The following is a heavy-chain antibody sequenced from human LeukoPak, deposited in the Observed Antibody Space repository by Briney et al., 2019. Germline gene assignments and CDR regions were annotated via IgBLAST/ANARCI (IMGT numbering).Heavy chain of an antibody. V-gene: IGHV1-69*05. CDR2: IIPIFGTA. J-gene: IGHJ6*02. CDR1: GGTFSSYA. CDR3: ARGVRVSQSQWLVRDYYYYYGMDV. Sequence: SVKVSCKASGGTFSSYAISWVRQAPGQGLEWMGGIIPIFGTANYAQKLQGRVTMTTDTSTSTAYMELRSLRSDDTAVYYCARGVRVSQSQWLVRDYYYYYGMDVWGQGTTVTVSS. D-gene: IGHD6-19*01.